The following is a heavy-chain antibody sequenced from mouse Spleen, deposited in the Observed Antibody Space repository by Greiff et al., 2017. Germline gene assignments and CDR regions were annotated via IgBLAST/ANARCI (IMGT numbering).Heavy chain of an antibody. Sequence: QVQLQQSGAELVRPGTSVKVSCKASGYAFTNYLIEWVKQRPGQGLEWIGLINPGSGGTNYNEKFKGKATLTADKSSSTAYMQLSSLTSEDSAVXCCASVIYEWYYSLFALWGQGTLSTVFA. D-gene: IGHD2-3*01. J-gene: IGHJ3*01. V-gene: IGHV1-54*01. CDR2: INPGSGGT. CDR1: GYAFTNYL. CDR3: ASVIYEWYYSLFAL.